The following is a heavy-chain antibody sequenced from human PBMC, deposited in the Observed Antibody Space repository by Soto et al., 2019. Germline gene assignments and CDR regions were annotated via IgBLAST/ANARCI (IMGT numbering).Heavy chain of an antibody. CDR1: GFTFSSYA. D-gene: IGHD6-13*01. J-gene: IGHJ4*02. Sequence: EVQLLESGGGLVQTGGSLRLSCAASGFTFSSYAMNWVRQAPGKGLEWVSHISGGGGSTNCADSLKGRFTISRDNSKNTLYLQMNSLRAEDTAVYYCAKEVAAAGILDYWGQGTLVTVSS. CDR3: AKEVAAAGILDY. CDR2: ISGGGGST. V-gene: IGHV3-23*01.